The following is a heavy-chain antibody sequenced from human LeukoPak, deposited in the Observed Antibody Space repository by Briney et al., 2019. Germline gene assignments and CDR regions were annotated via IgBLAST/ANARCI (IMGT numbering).Heavy chain of an antibody. CDR2: INHSGTT. D-gene: IGHD3-10*01. Sequence: SETLSLTCAVYGGSFSDYYWSWIRQPPGKGLEWISEINHSGTTNYNPSLKSRLTMSVDPSKNQFSLKLTSATAADTAVYYCAREGSYSGSGSPPLDYWGQGTLVTVSS. J-gene: IGHJ4*02. CDR3: AREGSYSGSGSPPLDY. CDR1: GGSFSDYY. V-gene: IGHV4-34*01.